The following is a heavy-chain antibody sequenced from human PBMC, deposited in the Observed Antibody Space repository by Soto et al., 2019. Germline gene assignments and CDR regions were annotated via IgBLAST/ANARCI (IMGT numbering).Heavy chain of an antibody. D-gene: IGHD3-3*02. CDR1: GFTFSSYN. J-gene: IGHJ6*02. V-gene: IGHV3-21*04. Sequence: PGGSLRLSCAASGFTFSSYNMNWVRQAPGKGLEWVSSISSSSSYIYYADSVKGRFTISRDNAKNTLSLQMSSLRADDTAVYYCAKWPVSFLDYYYGMDVWGQGTTVTVSS. CDR2: ISSSSSYI. CDR3: AKWPVSFLDYYYGMDV.